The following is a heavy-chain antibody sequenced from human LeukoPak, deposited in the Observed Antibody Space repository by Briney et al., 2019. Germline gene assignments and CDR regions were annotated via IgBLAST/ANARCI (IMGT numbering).Heavy chain of an antibody. CDR1: GYTFTSYD. V-gene: IGHV1-8*01. CDR2: MNPNSGNT. J-gene: IGHJ5*02. CDR3: ARGFVRAAAAPNWFDP. D-gene: IGHD6-13*01. Sequence: ASVKVSCKASGYTFTSYDINWVRQATGQGLEWMGWMNPNSGNTGYAQKFQGRVTMTRNTSISTAYMELSSLRSEDTAVYYCARGFVRAAAAPNWFDPWGQGTLVTVSS.